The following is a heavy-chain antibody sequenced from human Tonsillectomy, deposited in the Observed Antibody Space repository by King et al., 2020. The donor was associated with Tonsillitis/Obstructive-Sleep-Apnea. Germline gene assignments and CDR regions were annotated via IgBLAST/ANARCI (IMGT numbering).Heavy chain of an antibody. Sequence: VQLVESGSELKKPGASVKVSCKASGYTFTSYAMNLVRQAPGQGLEWMGWINTNTGNPTYAQGFTGRFVFSLDTSVSTAYLQISSLKAEDTAVYYCARIKIFPSSSSYWYFDLWGRGTLVTVSS. CDR2: INTNTGNP. J-gene: IGHJ2*01. D-gene: IGHD2/OR15-2a*01. V-gene: IGHV7-4-1*02. CDR1: GYTFTSYA. CDR3: ARIKIFPSSSSYWYFDL.